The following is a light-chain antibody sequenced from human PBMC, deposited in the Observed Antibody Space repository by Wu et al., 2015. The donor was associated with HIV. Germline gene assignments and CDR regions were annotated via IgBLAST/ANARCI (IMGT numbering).Light chain of an antibody. CDR1: QSISNY. CDR3: QQSYSAPQFT. V-gene: IGKV1-39*01. CDR2: AAS. J-gene: IGKJ4*01. Sequence: DIQMAQSPSSLSASVGDRVTITCRASQSISNYLNWYQQKPGEAPRLLIFAASSLQSGVPSRFSGRGSGTDFTLIITSLQPEDSATYYCQQSYSAPQFTFGGGTKVDIK.